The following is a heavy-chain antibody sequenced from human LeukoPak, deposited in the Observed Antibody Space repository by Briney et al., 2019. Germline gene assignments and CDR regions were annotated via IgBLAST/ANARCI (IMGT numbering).Heavy chain of an antibody. CDR3: ARDPTGYYDSIGDDSAFDI. Sequence: ASVKASCKASGYTFTSYYMHWVRQAPGQGLEWMGIINPSGGSTSYAQKFQGRVTMTRDMSTSTVYMELSSLRSEDTAVYYCARDPTGYYDSIGDDSAFDIWGQGTMVTVSS. V-gene: IGHV1-46*01. J-gene: IGHJ3*02. CDR2: INPSGGST. CDR1: GYTFTSYY. D-gene: IGHD3-22*01.